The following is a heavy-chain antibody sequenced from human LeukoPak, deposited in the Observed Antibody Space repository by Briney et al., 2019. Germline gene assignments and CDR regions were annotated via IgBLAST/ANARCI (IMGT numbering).Heavy chain of an antibody. J-gene: IGHJ4*02. CDR1: GDSMGTYY. CDR3: ARGPSTIFGLYYFDY. V-gene: IGHV4-4*07. D-gene: IGHD3-3*01. CDR2: VYTSGST. Sequence: SETLSLTCTVSGDSMGTYYWSWIRQPAGKGLEWVGRVYTSGSTNYNPSLKSRVTISVDNSKNHFSLRLTSVTAADTAMYYCARGPSTIFGLYYFDYWGQGTLVTVSS.